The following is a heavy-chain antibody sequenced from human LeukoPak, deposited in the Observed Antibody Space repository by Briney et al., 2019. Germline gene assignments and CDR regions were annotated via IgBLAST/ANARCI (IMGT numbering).Heavy chain of an antibody. J-gene: IGHJ4*02. D-gene: IGHD5-24*01. CDR2: ISYDGSNK. CDR3: ARDRRWLQYSDY. CDR1: GFTFSSYA. V-gene: IGHV3-30*04. Sequence: GGSLRLSCAASGFTFSSYAMHWVRQAPGKGLEWVAVISYDGSNKYYADSVKGRFTISRDNSKNTLYLEMKSLRPEDTAVYYCARDRRWLQYSDYWGQGTLVTVSS.